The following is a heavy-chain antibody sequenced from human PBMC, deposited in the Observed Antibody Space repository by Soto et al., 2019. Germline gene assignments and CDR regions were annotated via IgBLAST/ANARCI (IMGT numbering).Heavy chain of an antibody. J-gene: IGHJ3*02. CDR3: AKDMFDGPDTSSDGAFDI. D-gene: IGHD3-10*02. CDR2: ISWNSGSI. Sequence: GGSLRLSCAASGFTFDDYAMHWVRQAPGKGLEWVSGISWNSGSIGYADSVKGRFTISRDNAKNYLYLQMNSLRDEDTALYYCAKDMFDGPDTSSDGAFDIWGQGTMVTVSS. V-gene: IGHV3-9*01. CDR1: GFTFDDYA.